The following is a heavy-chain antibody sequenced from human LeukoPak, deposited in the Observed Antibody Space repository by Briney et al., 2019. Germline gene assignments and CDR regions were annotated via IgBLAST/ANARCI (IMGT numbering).Heavy chain of an antibody. Sequence: PSETLSLTCTVSGGSISSYYWSWIRQPPGKGLEWIGYIYTSGSTNYNPSLKSRVTISVDTSKNQFSLKLSSVTAADTAVYYCARENYCSSTSGYVSSWFDPWRQGTLVTVSS. D-gene: IGHD2-2*01. V-gene: IGHV4-4*09. J-gene: IGHJ5*02. CDR3: ARENYCSSTSGYVSSWFDP. CDR1: GGSISSYY. CDR2: IYTSGST.